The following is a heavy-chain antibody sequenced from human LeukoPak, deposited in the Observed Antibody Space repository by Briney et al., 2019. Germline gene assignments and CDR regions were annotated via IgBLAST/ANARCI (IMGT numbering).Heavy chain of an antibody. D-gene: IGHD3-22*01. CDR1: VSICTSYW. CDR3: ARPTQQFDSSGYYIGAFDI. Sequence: GASRQISGEGAVSICTSYWSGGGRELRGEGLEGMGIISRADSDTRYSPSFQGQVTISADKSISTDYLQWSSLKASDPAMYYCARPTQQFDSSGYYIGAFDIWGQGTMVTVSS. J-gene: IGHJ3*02. CDR2: ISRADSDT. V-gene: IGHV5-51*01.